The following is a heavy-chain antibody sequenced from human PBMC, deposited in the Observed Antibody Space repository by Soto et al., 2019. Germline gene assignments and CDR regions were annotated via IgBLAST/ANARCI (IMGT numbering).Heavy chain of an antibody. CDR3: ARDNDRPQLGGNYYYILDV. CDR1: GGTFRTAA. Sequence: QVQLEQSGAEVKKPGSSVKVSCKASGGTFRTAAISWVRQAPGQGLEWMGGIMPVFRTPDYAQKFQGRVTITADESTNTAYMELSGLRSDDTAVYYCARDNDRPQLGGNYYYILDVWGQWTKITVSS. J-gene: IGHJ6*02. V-gene: IGHV1-69*12. CDR2: IMPVFRTP. D-gene: IGHD2-8*01.